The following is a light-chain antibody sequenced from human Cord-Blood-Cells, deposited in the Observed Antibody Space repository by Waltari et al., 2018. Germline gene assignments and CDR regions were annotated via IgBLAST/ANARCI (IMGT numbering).Light chain of an antibody. Sequence: DIQMTQSPSTLSASVGDRVTITCRASQSISSWLAWYQQKPGKAPKLLIYDASSLESGVPSRFSGSGSGTEFTLTISSLQTDDFATYYCQQYNSYSWTFGQGTKVEIK. CDR3: QQYNSYSWT. CDR2: DAS. V-gene: IGKV1-5*01. CDR1: QSISSW. J-gene: IGKJ1*01.